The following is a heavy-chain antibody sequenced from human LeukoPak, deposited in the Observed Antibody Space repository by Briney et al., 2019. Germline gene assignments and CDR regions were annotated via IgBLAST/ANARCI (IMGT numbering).Heavy chain of an antibody. J-gene: IGHJ4*02. Sequence: GGSLRLSCAASGFTFSSYAMHWVRQAPGKGLEWVAVISYDGSNKYYADSVKGRFTISRDNSKNTLYLQMNSLRAEDTAVYYCARGSHYYDSSGIYYSDYWGQGTLVAVSS. CDR1: GFTFSSYA. CDR3: ARGSHYYDSSGIYYSDY. D-gene: IGHD3-22*01. CDR2: ISYDGSNK. V-gene: IGHV3-30*04.